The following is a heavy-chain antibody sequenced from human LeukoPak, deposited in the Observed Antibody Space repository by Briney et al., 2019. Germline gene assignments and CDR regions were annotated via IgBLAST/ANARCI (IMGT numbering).Heavy chain of an antibody. CDR1: GFTFSSYS. J-gene: IGHJ6*02. CDR3: ARDIITMIVGEDYYGMDV. V-gene: IGHV3-21*01. Sequence: GGSLRLSCAASGFTFSSYSMTWVREAPGKGLEWVSSIRSSSSYIYYADSVKGRFTISRDNAKNSLYLQMNSLRAEDTAVYYCARDIITMIVGEDYYGMDVWGQGTTVTVSS. CDR2: IRSSSSYI. D-gene: IGHD3-22*01.